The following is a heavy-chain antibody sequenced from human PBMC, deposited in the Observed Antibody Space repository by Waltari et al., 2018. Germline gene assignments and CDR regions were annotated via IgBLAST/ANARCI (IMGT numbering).Heavy chain of an antibody. CDR2: IYSGGST. CDR1: GFSCSSYA. V-gene: IGHV3-23*03. J-gene: IGHJ4*02. D-gene: IGHD4-17*01. Sequence: EVQLLEYGGGLVQPGGSLRLSCAACGFSCSSYAMSWVCQAPGKGLEWVSVIYSGGSTYYSDSVKGRFTISRDNSKNTLYLQMNSLRAEDTAVYYCAKVSRDYGDYVRNFDYWGQGTLVTVSS. CDR3: AKVSRDYGDYVRNFDY.